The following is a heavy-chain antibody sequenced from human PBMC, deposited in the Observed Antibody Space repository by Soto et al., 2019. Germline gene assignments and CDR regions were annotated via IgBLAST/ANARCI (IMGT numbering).Heavy chain of an antibody. V-gene: IGHV5-10-1*01. Sequence: GQSLRISCKRSGYSFTSYWISWVRQMPGKGLEWMGRIDPSDSYTNYSPSFQGHVTISADKSISTAYLQWSSLKASDTAMYYCARHKTDPRARGFDYWGQGTLVTVSS. CDR1: GYSFTSYW. J-gene: IGHJ5*01. CDR2: IDPSDSYT. CDR3: ARHKTDPRARGFDY.